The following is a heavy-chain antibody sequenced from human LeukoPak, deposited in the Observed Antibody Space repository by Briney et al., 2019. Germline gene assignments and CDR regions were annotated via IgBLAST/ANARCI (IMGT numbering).Heavy chain of an antibody. CDR1: DSSISSHY. V-gene: IGHV4-59*11. CDR2: IYYSGST. J-gene: IGHJ4*02. CDR3: ASLGGSGSYRGVIDY. Sequence: SEILSLTCTVSDSSISSHYWSWIRQPPGKGREWIGYIYYSGSTNYNPSLKKRVTISVDTSKTPSSPKLSSVTGADTAVYYCASLGGSGSYRGVIDYWGQGTLVTASS. D-gene: IGHD1-26*01.